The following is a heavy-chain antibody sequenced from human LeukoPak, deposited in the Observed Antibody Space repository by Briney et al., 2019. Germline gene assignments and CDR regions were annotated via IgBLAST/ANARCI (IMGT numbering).Heavy chain of an antibody. CDR1: GGSISSYY. CDR2: IYYSGST. Sequence: PSETLSLTCTVSGGSISSYYWSWIRQPPGKGLGWIGYIYYSGSTNYNPSLKSRVTISVDTSKNQFSLKLSSVTAADTAVYYCARQNEAYSGSYYWDYWGQGTLVTVSS. J-gene: IGHJ4*02. D-gene: IGHD1-26*01. V-gene: IGHV4-59*01. CDR3: ARQNEAYSGSYYWDY.